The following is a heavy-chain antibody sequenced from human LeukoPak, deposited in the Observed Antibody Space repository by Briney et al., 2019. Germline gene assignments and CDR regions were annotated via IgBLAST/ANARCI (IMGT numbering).Heavy chain of an antibody. D-gene: IGHD6-13*01. J-gene: IGHJ4*02. CDR2: ISYDGNNE. V-gene: IGHV3-30*03. Sequence: GRSLRLSCAASGFTFDTYGMHWVRQAPGKGLEWVAVISYDGNNENYVDSVKGRFTISRDNSKNTLYLQMNSLRAEDTAVYYCARHGMPAAEPFDYWGQGTLVTVSS. CDR3: ARHGMPAAEPFDY. CDR1: GFTFDTYG.